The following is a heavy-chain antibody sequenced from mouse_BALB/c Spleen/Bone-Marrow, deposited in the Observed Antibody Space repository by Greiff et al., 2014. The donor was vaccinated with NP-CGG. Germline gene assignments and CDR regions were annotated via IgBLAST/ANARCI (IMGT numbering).Heavy chain of an antibody. CDR1: GFNIKDTF. D-gene: IGHD1-1*01. Sequence: EVQGVESGAELVKPGASVKLSCAASGFNIKDTFIHWVKQRPEQGLEWIGSIDPANDNSKFDPKFQGKATLTADTSSNTAYLQLSSLTSEDTAVYFCTRNYVSHYFDYWGQGTTLTVSS. V-gene: IGHV14-3*02. J-gene: IGHJ2*01. CDR2: IDPANDNS. CDR3: TRNYVSHYFDY.